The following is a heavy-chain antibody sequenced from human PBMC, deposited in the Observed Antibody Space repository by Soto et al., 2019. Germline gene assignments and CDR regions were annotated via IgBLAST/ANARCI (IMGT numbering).Heavy chain of an antibody. CDR2: INYDGTTT. Sequence: EVQLVESGGGLVQPGGSLRLSCVTSGFTFSSFWMHWVRQVPGKGLVWVSRINYDGTTTNYADSVKGRFTISRDNAKSTLYLEMNSLRDDDTAVYHCARDSGGLSFGERGQGTLVTVSS. D-gene: IGHD3-10*01. CDR1: GFTFSSFW. CDR3: ARDSGGLSFGE. V-gene: IGHV3-74*01. J-gene: IGHJ4*02.